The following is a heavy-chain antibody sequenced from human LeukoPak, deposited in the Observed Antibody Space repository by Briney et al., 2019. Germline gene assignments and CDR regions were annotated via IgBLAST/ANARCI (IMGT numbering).Heavy chain of an antibody. CDR3: AASALGVYGYYDYYYYMDV. CDR1: GGTFRNYA. Sequence: GASVKVSCKASGGTFRNYAISWVRQAPGQGLEFMGGITPIYETTNYAQKLQGRVTITADKSTSTAYMELSSLTSEDTAVDYCAASALGVYGYYDYYYYMDVWGTGTTVTVSS. V-gene: IGHV1-69*06. CDR2: ITPIYETT. J-gene: IGHJ6*03. D-gene: IGHD5-18*01.